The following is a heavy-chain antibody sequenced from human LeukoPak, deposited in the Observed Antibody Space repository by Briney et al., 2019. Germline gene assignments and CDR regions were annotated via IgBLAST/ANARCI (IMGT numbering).Heavy chain of an antibody. D-gene: IGHD3-3*01. CDR3: ARAQWSGPLYYMDV. CDR1: GFTFSSYA. CDR2: ISYDGSNK. J-gene: IGHJ6*03. Sequence: GRSLRLSCAASGFTFSSYAMHWVRQAPGKGLEWVAVISYDGSNKYYADSVKGRFTISRDNSKNTLYLQMNSLRAEDTAVYYCARAQWSGPLYYMDVWGKGTTVSVSS. V-gene: IGHV3-30-3*01.